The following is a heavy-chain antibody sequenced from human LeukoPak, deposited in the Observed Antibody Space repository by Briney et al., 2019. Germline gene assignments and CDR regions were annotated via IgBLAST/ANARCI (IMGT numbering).Heavy chain of an antibody. CDR3: ASQPGSGDPGGY. J-gene: IGHJ4*02. V-gene: IGHV3-30*03. CDR1: GFTFSSYW. CDR2: ISYDGSNK. Sequence: GGSLRLSCAASGFTFSSYWVHWVRQAPGKGLEWVAVISYDGSNKYSADSVKGRFTISRDNSKNTLYLQMNSLRTEDTAVYYCASQPGSGDPGGYWGQGTLVTVSS. D-gene: IGHD3-10*01.